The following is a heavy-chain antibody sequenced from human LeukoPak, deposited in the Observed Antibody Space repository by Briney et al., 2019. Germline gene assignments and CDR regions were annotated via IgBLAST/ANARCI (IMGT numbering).Heavy chain of an antibody. V-gene: IGHV3-66*04. J-gene: IGHJ4*02. CDR3: AKQYSSGWYPD. Sequence: GGSLRLSCAVSGFTVSSSYMSWVRQAPGKGLEWVSVIYAGENTYYADSVKGRFTISRDNSKNTLYLQMNSLRAEDTAVYYCAKQYSSGWYPDWGQGTLVTVSS. CDR1: GFTVSSSY. CDR2: IYAGENT. D-gene: IGHD6-19*01.